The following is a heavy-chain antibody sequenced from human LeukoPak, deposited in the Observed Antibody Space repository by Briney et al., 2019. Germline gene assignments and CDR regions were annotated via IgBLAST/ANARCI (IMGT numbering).Heavy chain of an antibody. D-gene: IGHD3-3*01. Sequence: GGSLRLSCAASGFTVSGNYMNWVRQAPGKGLEWVAVISYNGGNDYYADSVKDRFTISRDNSKNTLYLQMNSLRAEDTALYYCARDQGQFLVRGGSYGMDVWGQGTTVTVSS. V-gene: IGHV3-30-3*01. J-gene: IGHJ6*02. CDR2: ISYNGGND. CDR3: ARDQGQFLVRGGSYGMDV. CDR1: GFTVSGNY.